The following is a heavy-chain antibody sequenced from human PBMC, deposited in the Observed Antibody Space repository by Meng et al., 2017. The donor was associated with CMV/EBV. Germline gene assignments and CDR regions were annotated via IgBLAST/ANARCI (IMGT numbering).Heavy chain of an antibody. Sequence: GGSLRLSCPGSGYRFTNYWIGWVRQTPGKGLELMGIIYPGGSRTTYSPSFQGQVTISADKSINTAYLQWNSLKASDAAVYYCARLLGTGTPFDYWGQGTLVTVSS. CDR3: ARLLGTGTPFDY. V-gene: IGHV5-51*01. D-gene: IGHD1-1*01. J-gene: IGHJ4*02. CDR2: IYPGGSRT. CDR1: GYRFTNYW.